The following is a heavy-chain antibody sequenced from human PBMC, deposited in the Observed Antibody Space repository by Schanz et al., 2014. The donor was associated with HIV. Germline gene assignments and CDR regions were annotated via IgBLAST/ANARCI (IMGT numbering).Heavy chain of an antibody. CDR1: GGSLNGYY. J-gene: IGHJ5*02. D-gene: IGHD2-2*02. CDR3: ARGIRRDCSSPSCNTGWFDP. V-gene: IGHV4-34*01. CDR2: INHSGST. Sequence: QVQLQQWGAGLLKPSETLSLTCAVYGGSLNGYYWTWIRQPPGKGLEWIGEINHSGSTNYNPSLKRRLTISIDTSKNQFSLKLSSVTAADTAVYYCARGIRRDCSSPSCNTGWFDPWGQGTLVTVSS.